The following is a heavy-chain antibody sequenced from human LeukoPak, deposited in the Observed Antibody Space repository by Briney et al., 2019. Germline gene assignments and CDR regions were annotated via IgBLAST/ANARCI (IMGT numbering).Heavy chain of an antibody. CDR2: IRSKANSYAT. D-gene: IGHD6-19*01. CDR1: GFTFSGSA. CDR3: TRHDGSGWYGEYFQH. Sequence: GGPLRLSCAASGFTFSGSAMHWVRKASGKGLEWVGRIRSKANSYATAYAASVKGRFTISRDDSKNTAYLQMNSLKTEDTAVYYCTRHDGSGWYGEYFQHWGQGTLVTVSS. V-gene: IGHV3-73*01. J-gene: IGHJ1*01.